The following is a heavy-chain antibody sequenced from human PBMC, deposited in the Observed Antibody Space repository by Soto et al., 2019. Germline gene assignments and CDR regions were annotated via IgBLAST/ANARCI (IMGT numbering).Heavy chain of an antibody. Sequence: PSETLSLTCAVSGYSISSGYYWGWIRQPPGKGLEWIGSIYHSGSTYYNPSLKSRVTISVDTSKNQFSLKLSSVTAADTVVYYCARDRWDYYDSSGYHDYWGQGTLVTVSS. D-gene: IGHD3-22*01. CDR2: IYHSGST. CDR1: GYSISSGYY. CDR3: ARDRWDYYDSSGYHDY. V-gene: IGHV4-38-2*02. J-gene: IGHJ4*02.